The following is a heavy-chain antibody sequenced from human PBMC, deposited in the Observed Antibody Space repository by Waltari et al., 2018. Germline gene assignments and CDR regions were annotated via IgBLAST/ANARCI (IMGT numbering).Heavy chain of an antibody. D-gene: IGHD6-19*01. Sequence: QVQLVQSGAEVKKPGASVKVSCKASGYTFTSYAMHWVRQAPGQRLEWMGWINAGNGNTKYSQKFQGRVTITRDTSASTAYMELSSLRSEDTAVYYCARDPAMAGTYYYYGMDVWGQGTTVTVSS. CDR1: GYTFTSYA. CDR3: ARDPAMAGTYYYYGMDV. V-gene: IGHV1-3*01. CDR2: INAGNGNT. J-gene: IGHJ6*02.